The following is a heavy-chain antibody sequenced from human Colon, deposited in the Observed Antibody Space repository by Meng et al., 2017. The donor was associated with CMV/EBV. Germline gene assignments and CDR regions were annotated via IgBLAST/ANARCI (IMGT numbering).Heavy chain of an antibody. D-gene: IGHD3-22*01. CDR2: ISAGGGST. CDR1: GFTFSSYG. CDR3: AKPHEDYYYDSRGGYGMDV. Sequence: GGSLRLSCAASGFTFSSYGMSWVRQTPAEGLEWVSAISAGGGSTSYADSVGGRFTTSRDNSKNMVYLLLNSLRAEDTAVYYCAKPHEDYYYDSRGGYGMDVWGQGTTVTVSS. J-gene: IGHJ6*02. V-gene: IGHV3-23*01.